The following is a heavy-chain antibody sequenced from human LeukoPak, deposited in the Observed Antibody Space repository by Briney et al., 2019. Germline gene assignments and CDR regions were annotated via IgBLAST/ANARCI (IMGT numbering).Heavy chain of an antibody. D-gene: IGHD3-10*01. J-gene: IGHJ4*02. CDR3: TTDRGHEWGSQTAY. CDR2: SKSKTDGGTT. V-gene: IGHV3-15*01. CDR1: GFTLSNAW. Sequence: GGSLRLSCAASGFTLSNAWMSWVRQAPGKGLEWVGRSKSKTDGGTTDYAAPVKGRSTISRDDSKNTVYLQMNSLKTDDIGVYYCTTDRGHEWGSQTAYWGQGTLVTVSS.